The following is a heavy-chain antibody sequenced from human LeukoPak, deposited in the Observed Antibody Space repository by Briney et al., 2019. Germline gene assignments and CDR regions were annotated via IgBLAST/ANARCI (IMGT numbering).Heavy chain of an antibody. CDR2: ISSSSSYI. Sequence: NSGGSLRLSCAASGFTFSSYSMTWVRQAPGKGLEWVSSISSSSSYIYYADSVKGRFTISRDNAKNSLYLQMNSLRAEDTAVYYCARDRRKYYYDSSGYSDIWGQGTMVTVSS. CDR3: ARDRRKYYYDSSGYSDI. J-gene: IGHJ3*02. CDR1: GFTFSSYS. V-gene: IGHV3-21*01. D-gene: IGHD3-22*01.